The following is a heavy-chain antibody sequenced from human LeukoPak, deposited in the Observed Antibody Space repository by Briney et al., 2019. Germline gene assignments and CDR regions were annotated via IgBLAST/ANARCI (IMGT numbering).Heavy chain of an antibody. CDR2: INPNSGDT. D-gene: IGHD3-16*01. CDR3: ARVDSRGRHFDY. J-gene: IGHJ4*02. Sequence: ASVKVSCKASGYTFTGYYMHWVRPAPGQGLEWMGWINPNSGDTNYAQKFQGRVTMTRDTSISTAYMELSSLRSDDTAVYYCARVDSRGRHFDYWGQGTLVTVSS. V-gene: IGHV1-2*02. CDR1: GYTFTGYY.